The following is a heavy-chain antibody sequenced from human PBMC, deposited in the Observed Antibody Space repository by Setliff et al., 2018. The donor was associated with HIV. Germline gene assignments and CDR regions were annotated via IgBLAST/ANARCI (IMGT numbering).Heavy chain of an antibody. Sequence: SVKVSCKASGYTFTGYYMHWVRQAAGQGPEWLGRINPKSGGTRYAQKFQGRVSMTRDTAISTAYMELSRLRSDDSAVYYCARLPFITIFGVLNGDDGFDIWGQGTMVTVSS. CDR3: ARLPFITIFGVLNGDDGFDI. CDR2: INPKSGGT. D-gene: IGHD3-3*01. CDR1: GYTFTGYY. V-gene: IGHV1-2*06. J-gene: IGHJ3*02.